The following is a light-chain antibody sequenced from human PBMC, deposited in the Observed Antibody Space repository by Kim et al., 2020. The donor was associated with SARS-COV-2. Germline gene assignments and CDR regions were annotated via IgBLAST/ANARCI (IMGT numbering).Light chain of an antibody. CDR1: QGVISN. J-gene: IGKJ1*01. V-gene: IGKV3-15*01. CDR3: QQYENRPPT. CDR2: DAS. Sequence: VAPGEGPTLCCRASQGVISNVAWYQQNPGQAPRLLFYDASTRATGIPARFSGSGFGTDFTLTISSLQSEDFAVYYCQQYENRPPTFGQGTKVDIK.